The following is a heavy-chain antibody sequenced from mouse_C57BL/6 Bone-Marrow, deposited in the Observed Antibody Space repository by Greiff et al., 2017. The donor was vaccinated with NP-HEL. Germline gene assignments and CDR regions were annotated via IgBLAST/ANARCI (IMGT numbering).Heavy chain of an antibody. CDR3: VSGYYPFAY. V-gene: IGHV10-1*01. D-gene: IGHD2-3*01. CDR2: IRSKSNNYAT. Sequence: EVNVVESGGGLVQPKGSLKLSCAASGFSFNTYAMNWVRQAPGKGLEWVARIRSKSNNYATYYADSVKDRFTISRDDSESMLYLQMNNLKTEDTAMYYCVSGYYPFAYWGQGTLVTVSA. J-gene: IGHJ3*01. CDR1: GFSFNTYA.